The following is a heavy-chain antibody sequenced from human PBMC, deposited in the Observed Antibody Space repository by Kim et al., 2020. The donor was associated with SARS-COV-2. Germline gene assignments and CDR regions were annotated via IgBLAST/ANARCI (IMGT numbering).Heavy chain of an antibody. Sequence: ASVKVSCKASGYTFTSYGISWVRQAPGQGLEWMGWISAYNGNTNYAQKLQGRVTMTTDTSTSTAYMELRRLRSDDTAVYYCARFVRGGIINSGSRLDYWGQGTLVTVSS. CDR3: ARFVRGGIINSGSRLDY. CDR1: GYTFTSYG. J-gene: IGHJ4*02. CDR2: ISAYNGNT. D-gene: IGHD3-10*01. V-gene: IGHV1-18*01.